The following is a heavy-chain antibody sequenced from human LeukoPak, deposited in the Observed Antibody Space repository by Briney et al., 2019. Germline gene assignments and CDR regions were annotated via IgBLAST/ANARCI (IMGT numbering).Heavy chain of an antibody. J-gene: IGHJ5*02. D-gene: IGHD3-10*01. CDR2: INHSGST. CDR1: GGSFSGYY. V-gene: IGHV4-34*01. CDR3: ARTPGMVRGVMGNWFDP. Sequence: SETLSLTCAVYGGSFSGYYWSWIRQPPGKGLEWIGEINHSGSTNYNPSLKSRVTISVDTSKNQFSLKLSSVTAADTAVYYCARTPGMVRGVMGNWFDPWGQGTLVSVSS.